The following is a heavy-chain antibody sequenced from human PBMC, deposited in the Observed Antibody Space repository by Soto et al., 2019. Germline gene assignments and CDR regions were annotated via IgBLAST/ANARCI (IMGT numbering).Heavy chain of an antibody. CDR3: ARVYYYDSSALFDP. D-gene: IGHD3-22*01. CDR2: ITSSSSTL. J-gene: IGHJ5*02. V-gene: IGHV3-48*02. CDR1: GFTFSSYS. Sequence: GGSLRLSCAASGFTFSSYSMSWVRQAPGKGLEWVSYITSSSSTLYYADSVEGRFTISRDNAKNSLYLQMNSLRDEDTAVYYCARVYYYDSSALFDPWGQGTLVTVSS.